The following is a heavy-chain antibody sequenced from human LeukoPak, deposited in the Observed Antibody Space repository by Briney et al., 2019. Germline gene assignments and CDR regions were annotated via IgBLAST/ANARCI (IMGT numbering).Heavy chain of an antibody. V-gene: IGHV2-5*02. CDR2: IYWDDDK. CDR1: GFSLSTSGVG. Sequence: NASGPTLVKPTQTLTLTFTFSGFSLSTSGVGVGWIRQPPGKALEWLALIYWDDDKRYSPSLKSRLTITKDTSKNQVVLTMTNMDPVDTATYYCAHSYYDFWSGYYREVDYFDYWGQGTLVTVSS. D-gene: IGHD3-3*01. J-gene: IGHJ4*02. CDR3: AHSYYDFWSGYYREVDYFDY.